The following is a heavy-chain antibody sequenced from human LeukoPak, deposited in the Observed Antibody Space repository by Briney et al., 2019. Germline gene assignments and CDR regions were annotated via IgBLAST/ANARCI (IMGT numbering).Heavy chain of an antibody. V-gene: IGHV3-23*01. CDR1: GFTFSTYA. CDR3: AKDLEGSGSYYFDY. Sequence: GGSLRLSCAASGFTFSTYAMSWVRQAPGKGLEWVSGISGSGGSTYYADSVKGRFTISRDNSKNTLYLQMNSLRAEDTAVYYCAKDLEGSGSYYFDYWGRGTLVTVSS. CDR2: ISGSGGST. J-gene: IGHJ4*02. D-gene: IGHD3-10*01.